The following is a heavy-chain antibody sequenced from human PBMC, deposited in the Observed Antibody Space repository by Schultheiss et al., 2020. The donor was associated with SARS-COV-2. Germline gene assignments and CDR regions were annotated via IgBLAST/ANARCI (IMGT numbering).Heavy chain of an antibody. J-gene: IGHJ4*02. D-gene: IGHD2-2*01. CDR2: INHSGST. Sequence: GSLRLSCAVYGGSFSGYYWSWIRQPPGKGLEWIGEINHSGSTNYNPSLKSRVTISVDTSKNQFSLKLSSVTAADTAVYYCATSKGTYCSSTSCYFPRYFDYWGQGTLVTVSS. CDR3: ATSKGTYCSSTSCYFPRYFDY. V-gene: IGHV4-34*01. CDR1: GGSFSGYY.